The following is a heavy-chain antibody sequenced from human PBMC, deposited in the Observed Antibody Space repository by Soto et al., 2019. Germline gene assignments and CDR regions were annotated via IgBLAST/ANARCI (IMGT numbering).Heavy chain of an antibody. Sequence: ASVKVSCKASGCTCTGYYIHWVRQAPGQGLEWMGWTSPSSLATNYAQRVQGRVTMSRDRATSTVYMELSRLRSEDTAVYYCAREDAERATRFLDYWGQGTVVTVSS. D-gene: IGHD2-21*01. CDR2: TSPSSLAT. CDR3: AREDAERATRFLDY. V-gene: IGHV1-2*02. J-gene: IGHJ4*02. CDR1: GCTCTGYY.